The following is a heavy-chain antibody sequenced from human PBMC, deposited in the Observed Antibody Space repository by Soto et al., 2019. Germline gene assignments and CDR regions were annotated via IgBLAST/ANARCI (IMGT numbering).Heavy chain of an antibody. Sequence: SETLSLTCTVSGGSISSYYWSWIRQPPGKGLEWIGYIYYSGSTNYNPSLKSRVTISVDTSKNQFSLKLSSVTAADTAVYYCAKDRPSGYSDYWGQGTLVTVSS. J-gene: IGHJ4*02. V-gene: IGHV4-59*01. D-gene: IGHD3-3*01. CDR3: AKDRPSGYSDY. CDR1: GGSISSYY. CDR2: IYYSGST.